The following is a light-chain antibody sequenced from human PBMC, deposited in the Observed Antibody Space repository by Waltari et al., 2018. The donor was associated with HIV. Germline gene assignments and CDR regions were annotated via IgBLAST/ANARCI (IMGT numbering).Light chain of an antibody. CDR3: QQYYNWPPWT. Sequence: EIVMTQSPATLSVSPGERATLSCRASHGVSSSLAWYQQRPGQAPRLLIYGASTRAAGIPGRFSGSGSGTEFTLTISSLQSEDFALYYCQQYYNWPPWTFGQGTKVEIK. CDR2: GAS. V-gene: IGKV3-15*01. J-gene: IGKJ1*01. CDR1: HGVSSS.